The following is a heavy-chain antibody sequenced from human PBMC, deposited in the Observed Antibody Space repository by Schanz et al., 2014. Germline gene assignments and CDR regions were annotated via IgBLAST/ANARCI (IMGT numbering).Heavy chain of an antibody. CDR1: GFTVSSNY. D-gene: IGHD3-16*01. CDR3: AKDLYNYGIFDS. CDR2: ISGSGASR. Sequence: EVQLVESGGGLVQPGGSLRLSCAASGFTVSSNYMSWVRQAPGKGLEWVSTISGSGASRYYADSVEGRFTISRDNSRKTLYLQMNSLRADDTAVYYCAKDLYNYGIFDSWGQGTLVTVSS. J-gene: IGHJ5*01. V-gene: IGHV3-23*04.